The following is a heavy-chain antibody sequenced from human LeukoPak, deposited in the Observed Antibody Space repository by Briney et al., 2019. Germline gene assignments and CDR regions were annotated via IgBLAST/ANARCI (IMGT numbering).Heavy chain of an antibody. V-gene: IGHV1-2*02. Sequence: ASVKVSCKASGYTFTGYYLHWVRQAPGQGLEWKGWINPNSGGTNYAQKFQGRVTMTGDTSISTAYMELSRLSSDDTAIYYCAGRPDTAIVPIFDYWGQGTLVTVSS. D-gene: IGHD5-18*01. CDR1: GYTFTGYY. J-gene: IGHJ4*02. CDR2: INPNSGGT. CDR3: AGRPDTAIVPIFDY.